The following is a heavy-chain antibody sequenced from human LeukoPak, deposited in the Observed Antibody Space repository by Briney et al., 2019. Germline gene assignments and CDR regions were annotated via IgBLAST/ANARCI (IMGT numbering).Heavy chain of an antibody. V-gene: IGHV3-74*01. J-gene: IGHJ4*02. D-gene: IGHD2-2*01. Sequence: GGSLRLSCAASGFIFRNYWMHWVRHAPGKGLVWVARINPNGITTTYTDSVKGRFTISRDNAKNTLYLQMNNLRAEDTAVYYCVSFYETYWGRGTLVTVSS. CDR3: VSFYETY. CDR2: INPNGITT. CDR1: GFIFRNYW.